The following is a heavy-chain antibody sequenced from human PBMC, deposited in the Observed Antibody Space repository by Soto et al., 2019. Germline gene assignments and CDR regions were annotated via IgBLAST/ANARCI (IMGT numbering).Heavy chain of an antibody. Sequence: PSETLSLTCTVSCGSISSGGYSWSWIRQPPGKGLEWIGYIYHSGSTYYNPSLKSRVTISVDRSKNQFSLKLSSVTAADTAVYYCAGGIAARPLGYWGQGTLVTVS. CDR2: IYHSGST. V-gene: IGHV4-30-2*01. D-gene: IGHD6-6*01. CDR1: CGSISSGGYS. J-gene: IGHJ4*02. CDR3: AGGIAARPLGY.